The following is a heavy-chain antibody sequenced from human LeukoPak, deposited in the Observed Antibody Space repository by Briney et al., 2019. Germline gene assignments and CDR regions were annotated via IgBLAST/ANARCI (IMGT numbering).Heavy chain of an antibody. CDR2: INSDGINT. D-gene: IGHD2-21*01. CDR1: GFTFSNYW. Sequence: GGSLRLSCAASGFTFSNYWMHWVRQAPGKGLVWVSRINSDGINTSYADSVKGRFTISRDNAKNTLNLQMNSLRAEDTALYYCATDSLDYWGQGTLVTVSS. CDR3: ATDSLDY. V-gene: IGHV3-74*01. J-gene: IGHJ4*02.